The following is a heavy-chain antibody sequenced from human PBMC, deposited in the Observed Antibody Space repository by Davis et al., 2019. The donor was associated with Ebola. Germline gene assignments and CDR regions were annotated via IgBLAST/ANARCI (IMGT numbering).Heavy chain of an antibody. CDR2: ISYDGSNK. J-gene: IGHJ6*03. V-gene: IGHV3-30-3*01. D-gene: IGHD2-2*03. CDR3: ARAFGYCSSTSCSAYYYYMDV. CDR1: GFTFSSYA. Sequence: PGGSLRLSCAASGFTFSSYAMHWVRQAPGKGLEWVAVISYDGSNKYYADSVKGRFTISRDNSKNTLYLQMNSLRAEDTAVYYCARAFGYCSSTSCSAYYYYMDVWGKGTTVTVSS.